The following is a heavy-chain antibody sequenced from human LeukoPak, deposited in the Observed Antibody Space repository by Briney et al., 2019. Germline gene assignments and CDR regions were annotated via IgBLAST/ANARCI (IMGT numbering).Heavy chain of an antibody. V-gene: IGHV3-23*01. CDR3: AKGDCSSTSCHYYYYGMDV. J-gene: IGHJ6*02. D-gene: IGHD2-2*01. CDR2: ISGSGGST. Sequence: GASLRLSCAASGFTFSSYAMSWVRQAPGKGLEWVSAISGSGGSTYYADSVKGRFTISRDNSKNTLYRQMNSLRAEDTAVYYCAKGDCSSTSCHYYYYGMDVWGQGTTVTVSS. CDR1: GFTFSSYA.